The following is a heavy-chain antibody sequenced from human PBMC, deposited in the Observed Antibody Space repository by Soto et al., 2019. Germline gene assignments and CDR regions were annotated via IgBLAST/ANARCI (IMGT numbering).Heavy chain of an antibody. CDR2: INPSGGST. D-gene: IGHD6-13*01. CDR3: ARDLQQLAYYYYGMDV. J-gene: IGHJ6*02. V-gene: IGHV1-46*01. CDR1: GYTFTSYY. Sequence: ASVKVSCKASGYTFTSYYMHWVRQAPGQGLEWMGIINPSGGSTSYAQKFQGRVTMTRDTSTSTVYMELSSLRSEDTAVYYCARDLQQLAYYYYGMDVWGQGTTVTVSS.